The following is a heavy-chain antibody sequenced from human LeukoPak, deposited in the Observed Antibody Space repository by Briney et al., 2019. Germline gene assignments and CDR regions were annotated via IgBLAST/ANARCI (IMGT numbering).Heavy chain of an antibody. J-gene: IGHJ3*02. D-gene: IGHD4-17*01. CDR2: IRSKANSYAT. Sequence: GGSLKLSCAASGFTFSGSAMHWVRQASGKGLEWVGRIRSKANSYATAYAASVKGRFTIYRNDSKNTAYLQMNSLKTEDTAVYYCTSPHDYGDYPGDAFDIWGQGTMVTVSS. CDR3: TSPHDYGDYPGDAFDI. V-gene: IGHV3-73*01. CDR1: GFTFSGSA.